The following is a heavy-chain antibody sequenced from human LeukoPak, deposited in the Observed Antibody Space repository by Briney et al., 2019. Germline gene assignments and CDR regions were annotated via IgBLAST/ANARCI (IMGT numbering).Heavy chain of an antibody. Sequence: SETLSLTCTVSGASISNNQWSWVRQPPGKGLEWIGEIYHSGSTNYNPSLKSRVTISVDKSKNQFSLKLSSVTAADTAVYYCASSTSSGWYRLDYWGQGTLVTVSS. V-gene: IGHV4-4*02. CDR3: ASSTSSGWYRLDY. D-gene: IGHD6-19*01. CDR1: GASISNNQ. J-gene: IGHJ4*02. CDR2: IYHSGST.